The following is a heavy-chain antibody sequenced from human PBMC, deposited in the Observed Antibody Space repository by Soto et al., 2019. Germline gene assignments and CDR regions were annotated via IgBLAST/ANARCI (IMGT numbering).Heavy chain of an antibody. CDR1: GGSFSGYY. J-gene: IGHJ6*02. CDR3: ARDSVGSYWYYYGMDV. D-gene: IGHD1-26*01. CDR2: INHSGST. Sequence: PSETLSLTCAVYGGSFSGYYWSWIRQPQGKGLEWIGEINHSGSTNYNPSLKSQETISVETTNNQISQKMRSVTAADTAVYYCARDSVGSYWYYYGMDVWGQGTTVTVS. V-gene: IGHV4-34*01.